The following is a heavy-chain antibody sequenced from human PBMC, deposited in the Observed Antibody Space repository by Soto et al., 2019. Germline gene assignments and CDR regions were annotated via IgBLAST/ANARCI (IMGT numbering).Heavy chain of an antibody. CDR2: IDPVDSYT. V-gene: IGHV5-10-1*01. CDR3: ARAPLGIIVAPDF. J-gene: IGHJ4*02. D-gene: IGHD3-22*01. CDR1: GYSFTSYW. Sequence: PGESLKISCKGSGYSFTSYWINWVRQMPGKGLEWMGRIDPVDSYTNYSPSFQGHVTVSTDTSITTTYMELSSLTSDDTAVYYCARAPLGIIVAPDFWGQGTLVTVSS.